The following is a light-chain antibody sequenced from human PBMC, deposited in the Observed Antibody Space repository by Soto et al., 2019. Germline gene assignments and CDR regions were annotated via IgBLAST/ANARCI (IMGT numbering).Light chain of an antibody. CDR1: SSDVGGYNY. V-gene: IGLV2-14*03. CDR2: DVT. J-gene: IGLJ3*02. CDR3: TSYTTSSPYLV. Sequence: QSALTQPASVSGSPGQSITISCTGTSSDVGGYNYVSWYQHHPGKAPKLMIYDVTNRPSEVSNRFSGSKSGNTASLTISGLQAEDEADYYCTSYTTSSPYLVFGGGTKVTVL.